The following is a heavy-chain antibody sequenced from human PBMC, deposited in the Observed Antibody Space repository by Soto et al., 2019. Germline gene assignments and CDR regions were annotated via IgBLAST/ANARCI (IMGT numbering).Heavy chain of an antibody. D-gene: IGHD5-18*01. V-gene: IGHV3-30*18. CDR2: ISYDGSNK. CDR1: GFTFSSYG. CDR3: AKATDSYGYYFDY. J-gene: IGHJ4*02. Sequence: GGSLRLSCAASGFTFSSYGMHWVRQAPGKGLEWVAVISYDGSNKYYADSVKGRFTISRDNSKNTLYLQMNSLRAEDTAVYYCAKATDSYGYYFDYWGQGTLVTVSS.